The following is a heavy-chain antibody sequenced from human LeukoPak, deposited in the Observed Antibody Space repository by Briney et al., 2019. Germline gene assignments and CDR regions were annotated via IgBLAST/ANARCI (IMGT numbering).Heavy chain of an antibody. Sequence: PSETLSLTCTVSGYSISSGYYWGWIRQPPGKGLEWIGSIYHSGSTYYNPSLKSRVTISVDTSKNQFSLKLSSVTAADTAVYYCAREMVWWITSSGPTGDYWGQGTLVTVSS. D-gene: IGHD3-22*01. CDR3: AREMVWWITSSGPTGDY. J-gene: IGHJ4*02. CDR1: GYSISSGYY. CDR2: IYHSGST. V-gene: IGHV4-38-2*02.